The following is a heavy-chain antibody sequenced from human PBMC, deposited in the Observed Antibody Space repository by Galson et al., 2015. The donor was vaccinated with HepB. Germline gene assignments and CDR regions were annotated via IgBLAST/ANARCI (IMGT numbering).Heavy chain of an antibody. Sequence: SLRLSCAASGFNFSAYYMTWIRQAPGKGLEWISYINQNSRFTKYADSVRGRFTISRDNAKNALYLQMDSLRVEDTAVYYCAKDYGDYGYHLDYWGHGTLVTVSS. CDR3: AKDYGDYGYHLDY. J-gene: IGHJ4*01. V-gene: IGHV3-11*06. D-gene: IGHD4-17*01. CDR1: GFNFSAYY. CDR2: INQNSRFT.